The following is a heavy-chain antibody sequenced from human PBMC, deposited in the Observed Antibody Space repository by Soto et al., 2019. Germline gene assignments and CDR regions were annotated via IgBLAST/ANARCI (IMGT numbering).Heavy chain of an antibody. CDR2: ISYDGINK. CDR3: ARSPQPTRGIHWYFDL. J-gene: IGHJ2*01. CDR1: GFTFNTYG. Sequence: QVQLVEPGGGVVQPGRSLGLSCAASGFTFNTYGMHWVRQAPGKGLEWVAAISYDGINKYYVDSVKGRFTISRDNSKNTLYVQMNSLRAEDTALYYCARSPQPTRGIHWYFDLWGRGILVTVSS. V-gene: IGHV3-30*03. D-gene: IGHD1-26*01.